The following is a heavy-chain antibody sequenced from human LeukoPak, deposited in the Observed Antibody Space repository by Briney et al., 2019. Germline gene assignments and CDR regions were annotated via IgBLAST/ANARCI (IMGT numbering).Heavy chain of an antibody. CDR1: GFTFSSYA. V-gene: IGHV3-23*01. D-gene: IGHD2-2*01. J-gene: IGHJ4*02. CDR2: ISGSGGST. Sequence: GGSLRLSCAASGFTFSSYAMSWVRQAPGKGLERVSGISGSGGSTYYADSVKGRFTISRDNSKNTLYLQMNSLRAEDTAVYYCARGGDIVVVPAAIDFDYWGQGTLVTVSS. CDR3: ARGGDIVVVPAAIDFDY.